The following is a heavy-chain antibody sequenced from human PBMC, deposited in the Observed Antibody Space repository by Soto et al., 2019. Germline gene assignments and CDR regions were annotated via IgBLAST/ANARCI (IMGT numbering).Heavy chain of an antibody. CDR2: IYYRGST. CDR3: AREKIDSSGYYFDY. V-gene: IGHV4-30-4*01. J-gene: IGHJ4*02. CDR1: GGSINSGNSY. Sequence: QVQLQESGPGLVKPSQTLSLTCTVSGGSINSGNSYWSWIRQPPGKGLEWIGFIYYRGSTYYNTTLQSRVAMSIDTSKNQFSLKLSSVTAADTAVYYCAREKIDSSGYYFDYWGQGTLATVSS. D-gene: IGHD3-22*01.